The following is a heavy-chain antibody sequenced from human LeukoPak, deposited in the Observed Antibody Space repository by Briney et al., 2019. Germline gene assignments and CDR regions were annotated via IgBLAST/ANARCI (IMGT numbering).Heavy chain of an antibody. V-gene: IGHV3-43*01. D-gene: IGHD1-26*01. CDR3: AKDSGSYSLYFHH. CDR2: ISWDGGRT. J-gene: IGHJ1*01. Sequence: PGGSLRLSCAASGFTFDDYTMHWVREAPGKGLEWVSLISWDGGRTYYAASVKGRITISRDNSKNSLYLQMNSLRTEDTALYYCAKDSGSYSLYFHHWGQGTLVTVSS. CDR1: GFTFDDYT.